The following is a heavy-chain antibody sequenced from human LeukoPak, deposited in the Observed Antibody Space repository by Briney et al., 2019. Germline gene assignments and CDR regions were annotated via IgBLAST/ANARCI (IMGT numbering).Heavy chain of an antibody. V-gene: IGHV4-31*03. J-gene: IGHJ4*02. CDR1: GGSISSGGYY. CDR2: IYYSGST. CDR3: ARDAWSGDTAMGFDY. D-gene: IGHD5-18*01. Sequence: PSQTLSLTCTVSGGSISSGGYYWSWLRQHPGKGLEWIGYIYYSGSTYYNPSLKSRVTIPVDTSKNQFSLKLSSVTAADTAVYYCARDAWSGDTAMGFDYWGQGTLVTVSS.